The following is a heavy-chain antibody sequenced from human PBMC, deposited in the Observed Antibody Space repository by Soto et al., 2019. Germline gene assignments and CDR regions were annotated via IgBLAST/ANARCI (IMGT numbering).Heavy chain of an antibody. V-gene: IGHV3-23*01. CDR2: ISGSGGST. CDR3: AKVYVYDSSGPIDY. CDR1: GFTFSSYA. J-gene: IGHJ4*02. D-gene: IGHD3-22*01. Sequence: EVQLLESGGGLVQPGGSLRLSCAASGFTFSSYAMSWVRQAPGKGLEWVSAISGSGGSTYYADSVKGRSTISRDNSKNTLYLQMNSLRAEDTAVYYCAKVYVYDSSGPIDYWGQGTLVTVSS.